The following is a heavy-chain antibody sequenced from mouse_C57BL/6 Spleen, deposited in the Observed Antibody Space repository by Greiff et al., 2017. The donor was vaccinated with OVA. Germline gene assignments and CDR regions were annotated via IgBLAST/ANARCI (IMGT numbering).Heavy chain of an antibody. Sequence: VQLQQSGAELVRPGASVTLSCKASGYTFTDYEMHWVKQTPVHGLEWIGAIDPETGGTAYNQKFKGKAIRTADKSSSTAYMELRSLTSEDSAVYYCTRYYGSSYWGQGTTLTVSS. J-gene: IGHJ2*01. V-gene: IGHV1-15*01. CDR2: IDPETGGT. D-gene: IGHD1-1*01. CDR3: TRYYGSSY. CDR1: GYTFTDYE.